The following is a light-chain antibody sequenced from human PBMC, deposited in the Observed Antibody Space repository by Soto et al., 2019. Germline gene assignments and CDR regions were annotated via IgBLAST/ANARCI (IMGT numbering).Light chain of an antibody. CDR2: GAS. CDR3: QQYNNWPRT. J-gene: IGKJ1*01. CDR1: QSVGTS. Sequence: EIVMTQSPATLSLSPGEKVTLSCRASQSVGTSLAWYQQKPGQPPRILIFGASTRITGIPDRFSGSGSGTEFTLTISSLHSEDFAVYYCQQYNNWPRTFGQGTKVDIK. V-gene: IGKV3-15*01.